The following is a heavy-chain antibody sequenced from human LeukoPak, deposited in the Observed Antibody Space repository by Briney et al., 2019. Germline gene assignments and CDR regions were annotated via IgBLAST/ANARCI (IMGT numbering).Heavy chain of an antibody. J-gene: IGHJ4*02. CDR2: IKSKSDGAKT. Sequence: GGSLRLSCAASGFTFSITWMHWVRQAPGRGLEWVGRIKSKSDGAKTDYVAPVQGRFSISRDDSNNTVYLQMNSLRVEYTAVYYCTTPHDGWWGQGTLVTVSS. CDR1: GFTFSITW. D-gene: IGHD6-19*01. V-gene: IGHV3-15*01. CDR3: TTPHDGW.